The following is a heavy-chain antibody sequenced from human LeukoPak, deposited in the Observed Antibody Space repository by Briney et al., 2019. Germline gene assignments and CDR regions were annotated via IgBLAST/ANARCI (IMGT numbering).Heavy chain of an antibody. CDR3: ARDPYSGGYGDYYYYYMDL. D-gene: IGHD1-26*01. CDR1: GFTFSNYG. Sequence: GGSLRLSCAASGFTFSNYGMHWVRQAPGKGLEWVAFIRYDGSIKYYADSVKGRFTISRDNAKNSLYLQMNSLRAEDTAVYYCARDPYSGGYGDYYYYYMDLWGQGTTVTISS. V-gene: IGHV3-30*02. J-gene: IGHJ6*03. CDR2: IRYDGSIK.